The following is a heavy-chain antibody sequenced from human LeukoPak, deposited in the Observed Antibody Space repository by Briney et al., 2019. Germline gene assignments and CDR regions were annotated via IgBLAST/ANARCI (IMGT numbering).Heavy chain of an antibody. CDR2: INQAGSEI. CDR3: ARDLKAAAFDY. J-gene: IGHJ4*02. CDR1: GFTVSSNY. D-gene: IGHD6-13*01. Sequence: GGSLRLSCEASGFTVSSNYMSWVRQAPGKGLEWVANINQAGSEIYYLDSVKGRFTISRDNAKNSLYLQMNSLRADDTAVYYCARDLKAAAFDYWGQGTLVTVSS. V-gene: IGHV3-7*01.